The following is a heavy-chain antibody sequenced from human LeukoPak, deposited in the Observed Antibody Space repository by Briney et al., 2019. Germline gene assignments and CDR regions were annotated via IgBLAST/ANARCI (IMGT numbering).Heavy chain of an antibody. CDR1: GFTFSSYS. D-gene: IGHD1-26*01. CDR3: ARGRSGSYCVNY. J-gene: IGHJ4*02. CDR2: ISSSSSYI. Sequence: PGGSLRLSCAASGFTFSSYSMNWVRQAPGKGLEWVSSISSSSSYIYYADSVKGRFTISRDNAKNSLYLQMNSLRAEDTAVYYCARGRSGSYCVNYWGQGTLVTVSS. V-gene: IGHV3-21*01.